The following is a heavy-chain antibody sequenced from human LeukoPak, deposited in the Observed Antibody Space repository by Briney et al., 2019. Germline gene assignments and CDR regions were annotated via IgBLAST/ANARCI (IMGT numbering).Heavy chain of an antibody. D-gene: IGHD2-2*01. Sequence: GASVKVSCKASGYTFTGYYMHWVRQAPGQGLEWMGWINPNSGGTNYAQKFQGRVTMTRDTSISTAYMELSRLRSDDTAVYYCARDPLRYQLLSSPLPFDYWGQGTLVTVSS. CDR3: ARDPLRYQLLSSPLPFDY. V-gene: IGHV1-2*02. CDR1: GYTFTGYY. J-gene: IGHJ4*02. CDR2: INPNSGGT.